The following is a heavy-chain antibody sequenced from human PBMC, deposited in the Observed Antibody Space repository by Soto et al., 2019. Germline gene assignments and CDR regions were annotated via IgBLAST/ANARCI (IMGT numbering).Heavy chain of an antibody. D-gene: IGHD3-3*01. CDR1: GYTFTSYD. CDR2: MNPNSGNT. V-gene: IGHV1-8*01. Sequence: ASVKVSCKASGYTFTSYDINWVRQATGQGLEWMGWMNPNSGNTGYAQKFQGRVTMTRNTSISTAYMELSSLRSEDTAVYYCARGGPGFTIFGVVPSYYYYMDVWGKGTTVTVSS. CDR3: ARGGPGFTIFGVVPSYYYYMDV. J-gene: IGHJ6*03.